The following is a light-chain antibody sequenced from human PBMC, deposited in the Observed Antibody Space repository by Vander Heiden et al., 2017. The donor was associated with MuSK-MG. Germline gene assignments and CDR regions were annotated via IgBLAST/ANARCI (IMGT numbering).Light chain of an antibody. J-gene: IGKJ5*01. Sequence: DIQMTQSPSSLSASVGDRVTITCRASQSISSYLNWYQQKPGKAPKLLIYAASRWQSGVPSRFSGSGSGTDFTLTSSRLQPEDFATYYCQQSYSTITFGQGTLLEIK. CDR2: AAS. V-gene: IGKV1-39*01. CDR1: QSISSY. CDR3: QQSYSTIT.